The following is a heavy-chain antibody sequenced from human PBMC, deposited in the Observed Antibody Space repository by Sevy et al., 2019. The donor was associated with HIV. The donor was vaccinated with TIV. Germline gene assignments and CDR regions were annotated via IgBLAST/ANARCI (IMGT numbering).Heavy chain of an antibody. CDR3: AKGHRGVTDY. V-gene: IGHV3-74*01. D-gene: IGHD3-10*01. CDR1: GFSFSSSW. Sequence: GGSLRLSCTASGFSFSSSWMHWFRQPPGKGPVWVSDINSDGMSTRYADSVKGRFTVSRDNGKNTMYLQMNSLRVDDTAVYYCAKGHRGVTDYWGQRTLVTVSS. CDR2: INSDGMST. J-gene: IGHJ4*02.